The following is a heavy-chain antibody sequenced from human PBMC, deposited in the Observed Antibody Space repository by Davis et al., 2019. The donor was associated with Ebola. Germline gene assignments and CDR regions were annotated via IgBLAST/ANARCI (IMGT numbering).Heavy chain of an antibody. CDR3: VKTRSNWWNDALEI. V-gene: IGHV3-74*01. CDR1: GFTFSSYW. CDR2: INGDGSRT. D-gene: IGHD2-8*02. Sequence: GESLKISCAASGFTFSSYWMHWVRQAPGKGLVWVSRINGDGSRTTYADSVKGRFTISRDNSKNTLDLQMNSLRPEDTAVYYCVKTRSNWWNDALEIWGRGTMVIVSS. J-gene: IGHJ3*02.